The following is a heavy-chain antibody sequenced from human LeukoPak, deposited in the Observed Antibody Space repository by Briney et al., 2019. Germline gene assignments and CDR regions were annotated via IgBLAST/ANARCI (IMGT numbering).Heavy chain of an antibody. CDR3: AKRSPPY. J-gene: IGHJ4*02. CDR1: GFSISTND. D-gene: IGHD3-10*01. V-gene: IGHV3-66*04. CDR2: IYISGIT. Sequence: GGSLRLSCTASGFSISTNDMNWVRQAPGKGLEWVSLIYISGITKYADSVQGRFTISRDSSRDTLYLQMNNLRAEDTAVYYCAKRSPPYWGQGTLVLVSS.